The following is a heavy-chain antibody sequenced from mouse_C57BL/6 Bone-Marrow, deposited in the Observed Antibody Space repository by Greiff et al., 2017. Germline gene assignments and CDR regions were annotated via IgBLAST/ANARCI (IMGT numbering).Heavy chain of an antibody. CDR1: GYSFTDYN. CDR3: ARSAQALFRYAMDD. V-gene: IGHV1-39*01. J-gene: IGHJ4*01. Sequence: EVQLQQSGPELVKPGASVKISCKASGYSFTDYNMNWVKQSNGKSLEWIGVINPNYGTTSYNQKFKGKATLTVDQSSSTAYLQHNSLTSEDSAVYYCARSAQALFRYAMDDWGQGTSVTVSS. CDR2: INPNYGTT. D-gene: IGHD3-2*02.